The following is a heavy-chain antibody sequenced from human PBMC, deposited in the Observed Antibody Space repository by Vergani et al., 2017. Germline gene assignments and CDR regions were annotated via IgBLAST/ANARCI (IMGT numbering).Heavy chain of an antibody. Sequence: EVQLVESGGGLVQPGGSLKLSCAASGFTFSGSAMHWVRQASGKGLEWVGRIRSKANSYATAYAASVEGRFTISRDDSKNTAYLQMNSLKTEDTAVYYCLLSGWYFDYNYRDVWGKGTTVTVSS. J-gene: IGHJ6*03. D-gene: IGHD6-19*01. CDR1: GFTFSGSA. V-gene: IGHV3-73*02. CDR3: LLSGWYFDYNYRDV. CDR2: IRSKANSYAT.